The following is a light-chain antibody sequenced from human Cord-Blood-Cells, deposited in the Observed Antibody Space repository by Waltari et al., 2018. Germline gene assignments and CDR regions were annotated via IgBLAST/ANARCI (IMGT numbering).Light chain of an antibody. CDR3: AAWDDSLNGPVV. Sequence: QSVLTQPPSASGTPGQRVTIPCSGRSSNIGSNTVNWYQQLPGTAPKLLIYSNNQRPSGVPDRFSGSKSGTSASLAISGLQSEDEADYYCAAWDDSLNGPVVFGGGTKLTVL. J-gene: IGLJ2*01. V-gene: IGLV1-44*01. CDR2: SNN. CDR1: SSNIGSNT.